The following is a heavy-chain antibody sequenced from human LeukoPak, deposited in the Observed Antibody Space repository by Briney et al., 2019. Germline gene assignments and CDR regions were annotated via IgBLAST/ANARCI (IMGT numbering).Heavy chain of an antibody. CDR1: GFTFSSYA. V-gene: IGHV3-23*01. D-gene: IGHD3-22*01. CDR2: ISGSGGST. J-gene: IGHJ4*02. Sequence: SGGSLRLSCAASGFTFSSYAMSWVRQAPGKGLEWVSAISGSGGSTYYADSVKGRFTSSRDNSKNTLYLQMNSLRAEDTAVYYCAKVSDYYDSSGFYDYWGQGTLVTVSS. CDR3: AKVSDYYDSSGFYDY.